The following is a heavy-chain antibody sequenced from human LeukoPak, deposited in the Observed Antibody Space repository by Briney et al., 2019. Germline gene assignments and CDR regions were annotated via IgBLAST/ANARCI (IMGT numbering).Heavy chain of an antibody. CDR2: VYPATSDT. CDR3: ARPKTLGGYNYEFEF. CDR1: GYSFPNYW. Sequence: GESLKISCKGSGYSFPNYWIGWVRQMPGKGLEWIRIVYPATSDTTYSPSFQGQVTISADKSSSTAYLQWSSLKASDTAIYYCARPKTLGGYNYEFEFWGQGTLVTVSS. V-gene: IGHV5-51*01. J-gene: IGHJ4*02. D-gene: IGHD5-18*01.